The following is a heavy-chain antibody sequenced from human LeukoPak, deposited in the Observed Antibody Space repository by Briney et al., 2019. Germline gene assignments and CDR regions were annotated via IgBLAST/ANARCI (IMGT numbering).Heavy chain of an antibody. CDR3: ARDMYYYGSFDY. CDR1: GFTFSRYS. Sequence: GGSLRLSCAASGFTFSRYSMNWVRQAPGKGLEWVSSISSSSNYIYYADSLKVRFTISRDNAANSLFLQMNSLRAEDTALYYCARDMYYYGSFDYWGQGTLVTVSS. J-gene: IGHJ4*02. V-gene: IGHV3-21*01. D-gene: IGHD3-22*01. CDR2: ISSSSNYI.